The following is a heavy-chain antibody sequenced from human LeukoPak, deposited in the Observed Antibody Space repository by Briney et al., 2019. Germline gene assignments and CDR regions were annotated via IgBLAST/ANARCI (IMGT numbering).Heavy chain of an antibody. D-gene: IGHD5-12*01. CDR1: GFTFSDYY. CDR2: ICSTSSYT. Sequence: GGCLRLSCAASGFTFSDYYMSWIRQAPGKGLEWVSYICSTSSYTNYADSVKGRSTISRDNAKSSLHLQMNSLRAEDTAVYYCARSYGWLPGGMWGQGTLVTVSS. CDR3: ARSYGWLPGGM. V-gene: IGHV3-11*03. J-gene: IGHJ4*02.